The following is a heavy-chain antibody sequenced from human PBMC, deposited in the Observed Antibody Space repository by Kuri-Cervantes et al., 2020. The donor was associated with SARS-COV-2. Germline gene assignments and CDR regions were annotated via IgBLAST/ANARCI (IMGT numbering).Heavy chain of an antibody. CDR3: ARDGTVGY. Sequence: LSLTCAASGFTFSSYSMNWVRQAPGKGLEWVSYISSSSSTIYYADSVKGRFTISRDNAKNSLYLQMNSLRAEDTAVYYCARDGTVGYWGQGTLVTVSS. V-gene: IGHV3-48*01. J-gene: IGHJ4*02. CDR2: ISSSSSTI. CDR1: GFTFSSYS. D-gene: IGHD4-23*01.